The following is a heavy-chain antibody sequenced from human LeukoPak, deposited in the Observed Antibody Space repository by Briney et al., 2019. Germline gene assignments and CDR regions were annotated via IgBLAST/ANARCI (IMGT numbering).Heavy chain of an antibody. CDR2: INHSGST. Sequence: SETLSLTCTVSSGSLSNSGYYWGWIRQPPGKGLEWIGEINHSGSTNYNPSLKSRVTISVDTSKNQFSLKLSSVTAADTAVYYCGKGKYNWFDPWGQGTLVTVSS. J-gene: IGHJ5*02. CDR1: SGSLSNSGYY. CDR3: GKGKYNWFDP. V-gene: IGHV4-39*07.